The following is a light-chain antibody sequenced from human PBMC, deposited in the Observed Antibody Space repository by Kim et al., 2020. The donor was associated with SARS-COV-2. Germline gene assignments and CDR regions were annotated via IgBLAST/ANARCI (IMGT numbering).Light chain of an antibody. CDR3: QQYDNLQYT. CDR1: QDISNY. V-gene: IGKV1-33*01. CDR2: DAS. Sequence: SSSVGDRVTITCQASQDISNYLNWYQQKPGKAPKLLIYDASNLETGVPSRFSESGSGTDFTFTISSLQPEDIATYYCQQYDNLQYTFGQGTKLEI. J-gene: IGKJ2*01.